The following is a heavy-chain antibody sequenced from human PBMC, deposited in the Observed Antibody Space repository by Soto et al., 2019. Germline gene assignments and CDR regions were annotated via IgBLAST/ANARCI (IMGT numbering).Heavy chain of an antibody. CDR1: GGSIISYY. Sequence: TLETLPHTCPFSGGSIISYYWIWIRQPPGKGLEWIGYIYYSGSTNYNPSLKSRVTISVDKSKNQFSLKLSSVTAADTAVYYCARGISGGRHFDYWGQGTLVTVSS. CDR3: ARGISGGRHFDY. CDR2: IYYSGST. J-gene: IGHJ4*02. D-gene: IGHD2-15*01. V-gene: IGHV4-59*12.